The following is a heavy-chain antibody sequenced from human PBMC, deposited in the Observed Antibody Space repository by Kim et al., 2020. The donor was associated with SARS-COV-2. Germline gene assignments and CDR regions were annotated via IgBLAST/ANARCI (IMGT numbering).Heavy chain of an antibody. D-gene: IGHD3-10*02. CDR2: INHSGST. J-gene: IGHJ3*01. CDR1: GGSFSGYY. V-gene: IGHV4-34*01. CDR3: ASEEYYDRVNHRRKRSAFDV. Sequence: SETLSLTCAVYGGSFSGYYWSWIRQPPGKGLEWIGEINHSGSTNYNPSLKSRVTISVDTSKNQFSLTLSSVTAADTAVYYCASEEYYDRVNHRRKRSAFDVWGQGTMLTVSS.